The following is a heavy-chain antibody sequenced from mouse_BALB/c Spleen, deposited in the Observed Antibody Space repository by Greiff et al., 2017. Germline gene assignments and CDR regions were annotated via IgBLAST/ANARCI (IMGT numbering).Heavy chain of an antibody. Sequence: EVQLVESGGGLVKPGGSLKLSCAASGFTFSSYAMSWVRQTPEKRLEWVASISSGGSTYYPDSVKGRFTISRDNARNILYLQMSSLRSEDTAMYYCARDITTVVATPDYWGQGTTLTVSS. CDR2: ISSGGST. CDR3: ARDITTVVATPDY. V-gene: IGHV5-6-5*01. CDR1: GFTFSSYA. J-gene: IGHJ2*01. D-gene: IGHD1-1*01.